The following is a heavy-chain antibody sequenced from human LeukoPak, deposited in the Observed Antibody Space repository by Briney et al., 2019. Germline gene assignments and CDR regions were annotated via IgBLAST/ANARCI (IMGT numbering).Heavy chain of an antibody. CDR3: ARESATAIYDY. V-gene: IGHV4-34*01. CDR1: GGSFSGYY. CDR2: INHSGST. Sequence: SETLSLTCAVYGGSFSGYYWSWIRQPPGKGLEWIGEINHSGSTNYNPSLKSRVTISVDTSKNQFSLKLGSVTAADTAVYYCARESATAIYDYWGQGTLVTVSS. D-gene: IGHD2-2*02. J-gene: IGHJ4*02.